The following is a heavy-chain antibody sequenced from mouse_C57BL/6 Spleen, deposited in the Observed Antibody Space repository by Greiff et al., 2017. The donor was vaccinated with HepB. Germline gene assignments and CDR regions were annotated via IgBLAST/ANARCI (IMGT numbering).Heavy chain of an antibody. CDR2: SRNKANDYTT. CDR3: ARDAKGLRLMDY. V-gene: IGHV7-1*01. Sequence: EVNVVESGGGLVQSGRSLRLSCATSGFTFSDFYMEWVRQAPGKGLEWIAASRNKANDYTTEYSASVKGRFIVSRDTSQSILYLQMNALRAEDTAIDYCARDAKGLRLMDYWGQGTSVTVSS. J-gene: IGHJ4*01. D-gene: IGHD1-2*01. CDR1: GFTFSDFY.